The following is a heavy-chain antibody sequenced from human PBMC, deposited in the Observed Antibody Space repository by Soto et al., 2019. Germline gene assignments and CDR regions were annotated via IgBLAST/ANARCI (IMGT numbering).Heavy chain of an antibody. CDR1: GFTFTNFA. V-gene: IGHV3-64D*06. J-gene: IGHJ6*02. CDR2: INSDGGSA. CDR3: VKKPPYYYYGMDV. Sequence: GGSLRISCSASGFTFTNFAMHWVRQAPGKGLEFVSAINSDGGSAYYADSVKGRFTISRDNSKNTLYLQMSSLRPEDTAVYYCVKKPPYYYYGMDVWGQGTTVTVSS.